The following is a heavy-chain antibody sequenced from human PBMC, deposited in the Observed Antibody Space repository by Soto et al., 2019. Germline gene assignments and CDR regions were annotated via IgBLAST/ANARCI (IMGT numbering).Heavy chain of an antibody. Sequence: GGSLRLSCAASGFTFDDYAMHWVRQDPGKGLEWVSLISWDGGSTYYADSVKGRFTISRDNSKNSLYLQMNSLRAEDSALYYCAKDMAVKRGANGYNYFDYWGQGTLVTVSS. D-gene: IGHD5-12*01. CDR3: AKDMAVKRGANGYNYFDY. CDR2: ISWDGGST. CDR1: GFTFDDYA. J-gene: IGHJ4*02. V-gene: IGHV3-43D*03.